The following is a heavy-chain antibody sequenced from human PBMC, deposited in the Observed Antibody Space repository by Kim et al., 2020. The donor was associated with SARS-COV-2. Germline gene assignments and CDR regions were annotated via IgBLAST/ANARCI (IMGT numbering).Heavy chain of an antibody. CDR3: ARDRSSSVIADV. CDR2: IRTEAYRGTT. V-gene: IGHV3-49*03. D-gene: IGHD3-16*02. J-gene: IGHJ6*02. CDR1: GFTFGDYP. Sequence: GGSLRLSCSASGFTFGDYPVAWYRQAPGQRLEWIGFIRTEAYRGTTRYAASVEGRFIISRDDSNSIACLYMDSLKLEDTAVYFCARDRSSSVIADVWGQGTTVTVSS.